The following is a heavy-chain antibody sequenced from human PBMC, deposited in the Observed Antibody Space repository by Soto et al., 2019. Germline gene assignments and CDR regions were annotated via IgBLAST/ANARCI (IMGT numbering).Heavy chain of an antibody. D-gene: IGHD3-16*01. CDR3: AKDRVESGLGEIDF. V-gene: IGHV3-30*18. CDR1: GFSFSKHG. J-gene: IGHJ4*02. Sequence: GGSLRLSCAAAGFSFSKHGMHWVRQVPGKGLEWVAIISYDGSNKYYGESVKGRFTVSRDNSKNTLYLQMNSLRGDDTAVYYCAKDRVESGLGEIDFWGQGTLVTVSS. CDR2: ISYDGSNK.